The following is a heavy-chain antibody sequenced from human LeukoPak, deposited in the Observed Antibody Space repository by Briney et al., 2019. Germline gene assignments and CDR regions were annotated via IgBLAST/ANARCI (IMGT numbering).Heavy chain of an antibody. CDR2: VSDSGYSA. J-gene: IGHJ6*02. CDR1: GFTFSSYA. V-gene: IGHV3-23*01. Sequence: GGSLRLSCIVSGFTFSSYAMSWVRQAPGKGPEWVSAVSDSGYSAHYADSVRGRFTISRDNSKNTLYLQMNSLSAEDTAVYYCAKDLDRAYYYYGMDVWGQGTTVTVSS. CDR3: AKDLDRAYYYYGMDV. D-gene: IGHD1-14*01.